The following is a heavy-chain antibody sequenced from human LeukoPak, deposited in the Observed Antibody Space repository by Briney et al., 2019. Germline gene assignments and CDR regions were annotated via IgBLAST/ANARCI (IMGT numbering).Heavy chain of an antibody. CDR1: GFTFDDYG. Sequence: PGGSLRLSCAASGFTFDDYGMSWVRQAPGKGLEWVSGINWNGGSTGYADSVKGRFTISRDSAKNSLYLQMNSLRAEDTALYHCARTRPYYGSGSPNYGMDVWGQGTMVTVSS. CDR2: INWNGGST. V-gene: IGHV3-20*01. J-gene: IGHJ6*02. CDR3: ARTRPYYGSGSPNYGMDV. D-gene: IGHD3-10*01.